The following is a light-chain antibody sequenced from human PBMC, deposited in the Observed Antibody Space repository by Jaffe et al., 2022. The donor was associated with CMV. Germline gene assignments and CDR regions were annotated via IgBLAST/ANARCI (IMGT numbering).Light chain of an antibody. Sequence: EVAMTQSPDTLSVSPGERATLSCRASQSVRSNLAWYQQKPGQAPRLLMSGVSIRATDIPARISGSGSETEFTLTVSSLQSEDFAVYYCQQYDTWPYTFGQGTKLEIK. CDR1: QSVRSN. V-gene: IGKV3-15*01. CDR2: GVS. CDR3: QQYDTWPYT. J-gene: IGKJ2*01.